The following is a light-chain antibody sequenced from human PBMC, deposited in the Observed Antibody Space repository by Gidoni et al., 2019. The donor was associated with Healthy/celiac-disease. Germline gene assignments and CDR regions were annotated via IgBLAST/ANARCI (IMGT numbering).Light chain of an antibody. CDR1: SSNIGAGYD. Sequence: QSVLTQPPSVSGAPGQRVTISCTGSSSNIGAGYDVHWYQQLPGKAPKLLIYGNSHRPSGVPDRFSGSKSGTSASLAITGLQAEDEADYYCQSYDSSLSGYVVFGGGTKLTVL. J-gene: IGLJ2*01. CDR2: GNS. CDR3: QSYDSSLSGYVV. V-gene: IGLV1-40*01.